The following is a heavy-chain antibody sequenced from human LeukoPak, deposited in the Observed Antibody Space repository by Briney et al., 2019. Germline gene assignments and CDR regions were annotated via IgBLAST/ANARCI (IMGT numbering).Heavy chain of an antibody. CDR1: GGTFSSYA. CDR3: ASGSGSYYGRRFDY. Sequence: GASVTVSCKASGGTFSSYAISWVRQAPGQGLEWMGGIIPIFGTANYAQKFQGRVTITADKSTSTAYMELSSLRSEDTAVYYCASGSGSYYGRRFDYWGQGTLVTVSS. D-gene: IGHD1-26*01. J-gene: IGHJ4*02. CDR2: IIPIFGTA. V-gene: IGHV1-69*06.